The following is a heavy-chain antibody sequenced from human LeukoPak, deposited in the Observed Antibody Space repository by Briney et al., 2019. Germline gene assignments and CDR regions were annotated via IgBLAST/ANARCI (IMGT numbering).Heavy chain of an antibody. Sequence: PGGSLRLSCAASGFTFSSYSMNWVRQAPGKGLEWVSSISSSSSYIYYADSVKGRFTISRDNAKNSLYLQMNSLRAEDTAVYYCARDHDRSSGDAFDIWGQGTMVTVSS. J-gene: IGHJ3*02. V-gene: IGHV3-21*04. D-gene: IGHD3-22*01. CDR1: GFTFSSYS. CDR2: ISSSSSYI. CDR3: ARDHDRSSGDAFDI.